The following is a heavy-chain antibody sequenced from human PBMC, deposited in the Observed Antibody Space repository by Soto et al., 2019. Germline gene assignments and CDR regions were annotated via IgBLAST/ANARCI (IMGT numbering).Heavy chain of an antibody. CDR1: GGSISSYY. CDR2: IYYSGST. Sequence: PSETLSLTCTVSGGSISSYYWSWIRQPPGKGLEWIGYIYYSGSTNYNPSLKSRVTISVDTSKNQFSLKLSSVTAADTAVYYCARKNKYSSSPGDIDYWGQGTLVTVSS. CDR3: ARKNKYSSSPGDIDY. J-gene: IGHJ4*02. V-gene: IGHV4-59*01. D-gene: IGHD6-6*01.